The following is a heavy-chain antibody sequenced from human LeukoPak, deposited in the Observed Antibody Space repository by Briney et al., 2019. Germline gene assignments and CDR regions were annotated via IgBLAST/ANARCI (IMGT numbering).Heavy chain of an antibody. V-gene: IGHV5-51*01. J-gene: IGHJ5*02. Sequence: VASVKVSCKASGYTFTGYYMHWVRQTPGKGMEWMGTIQPGESDVRYNTAFQGQVTISADESISTVYLQWSNLKASDSAIYYCAKGLRWAPGGWFGAWGPGTLVTVSS. D-gene: IGHD1-26*01. CDR1: GYTFTGYY. CDR2: IQPGESDV. CDR3: AKGLRWAPGGWFGA.